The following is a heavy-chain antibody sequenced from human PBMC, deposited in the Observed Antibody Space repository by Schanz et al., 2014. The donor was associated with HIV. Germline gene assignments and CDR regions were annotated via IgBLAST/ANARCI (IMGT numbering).Heavy chain of an antibody. D-gene: IGHD5-12*01. CDR1: GFTFGDYG. J-gene: IGHJ4*02. V-gene: IGHV3-33*06. CDR2: IWYDGGNK. CDR3: AKGSGWLRLRIDY. Sequence: VQVLESGGGVVQPGRSLRLSCAASGFTFGDYGMHWVRQAPGKGLEWVAVIWYDGGNKKYADSVKGRFTISRDNSKNTLFLQMNSLRVEDTAIYYCAKGSGWLRLRIDYWGQGTLVTVSS.